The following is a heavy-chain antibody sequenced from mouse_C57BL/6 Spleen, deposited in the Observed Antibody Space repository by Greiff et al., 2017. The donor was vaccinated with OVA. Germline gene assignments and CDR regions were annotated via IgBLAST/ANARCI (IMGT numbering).Heavy chain of an antibody. CDR1: GYTFTSYW. CDR3: ARYSKRYYYAMDY. V-gene: IGHV1-52*01. J-gene: IGHJ4*01. D-gene: IGHD2-5*01. Sequence: QVQLQQPGAELVRPGSSVKLSCKASGYTFTSYWMHWVKQRPIQGLEWIGNIDPSDSETHYNQKFKDKATLTVDKSSSTAYMQLSSLTSEDSAVYYCARYSKRYYYAMDYWGQGTSVTVSS. CDR2: IDPSDSET.